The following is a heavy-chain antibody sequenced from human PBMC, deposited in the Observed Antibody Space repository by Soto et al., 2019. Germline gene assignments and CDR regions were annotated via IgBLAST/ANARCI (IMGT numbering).Heavy chain of an antibody. CDR3: ARVRGPYCGGDCYPPTPNWFDP. V-gene: IGHV3-74*01. CDR2: VSPDGTST. Sequence: GGSLRLSCAASGFTFRGYWMHWVRQAPGKGLVWVSRVSPDGTSTSYGDSVKGRFTISRDNAKDTLYLQLNSLTAEDTAVYYCARVRGPYCGGDCYPPTPNWFDPWGQGTLVTVSS. J-gene: IGHJ5*02. D-gene: IGHD2-21*02. CDR1: GFTFRGYW.